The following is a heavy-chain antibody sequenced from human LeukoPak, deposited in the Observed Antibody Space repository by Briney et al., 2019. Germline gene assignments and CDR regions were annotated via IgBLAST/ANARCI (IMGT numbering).Heavy chain of an antibody. V-gene: IGHV3-23*01. Sequence: PGGSLRLSCAASGFTFSSYAMSWVRQAPGKGLEWVSAISGSGGSTYYADSVKGRFTISRDNSKNTLYLQMNSLRAEDTAVYYCWNGVDSSSSWHYYYYMDVWGKGTTVTVSS. J-gene: IGHJ6*03. CDR2: ISGSGGST. D-gene: IGHD6-6*01. CDR3: WNGVDSSSSWHYYYYMDV. CDR1: GFTFSSYA.